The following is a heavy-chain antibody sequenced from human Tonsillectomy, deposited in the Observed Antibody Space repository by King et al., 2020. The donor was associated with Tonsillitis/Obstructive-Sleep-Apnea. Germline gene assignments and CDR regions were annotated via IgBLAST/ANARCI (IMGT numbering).Heavy chain of an antibody. Sequence: VQLVESGGGLVQPGGSLRLSCSASGFTFSSYAMHWVRQAPGKGLEYVSAISSNGGSTYYADSVKGRFTISRDNSKNTLYLQMSSLRAEGTAVYYCVKDGGHCSSTSCSLDAFDIWGQGTMVTVSS. V-gene: IGHV3-64D*06. CDR1: GFTFSSYA. D-gene: IGHD2-2*01. CDR3: VKDGGHCSSTSCSLDAFDI. J-gene: IGHJ3*02. CDR2: ISSNGGST.